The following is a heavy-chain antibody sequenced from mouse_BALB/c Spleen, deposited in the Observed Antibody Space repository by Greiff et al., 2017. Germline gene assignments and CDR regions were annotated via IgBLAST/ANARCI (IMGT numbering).Heavy chain of an antibody. CDR2: ISDGGSYT. CDR1: GFTFSDYY. Sequence: EVHLVESGGGLVKPGGSLKLSCAASGFTFSDYYMYWVRQTPEKRLEWVATISDGGSYTYYPDSVKGRFTISRDNAKNNLYLQMSSLKSEDTAMYYCATGTGSSFAYWGQGTLVTVSA. J-gene: IGHJ3*01. D-gene: IGHD3-3*01. CDR3: ATGTGSSFAY. V-gene: IGHV5-4*02.